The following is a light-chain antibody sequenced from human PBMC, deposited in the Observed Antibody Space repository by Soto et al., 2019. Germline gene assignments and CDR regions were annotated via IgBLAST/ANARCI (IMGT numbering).Light chain of an antibody. CDR1: QSVSSY. V-gene: IGKV3-11*01. CDR2: GAS. J-gene: IGKJ4*01. CDR3: QQRSNWPPV. Sequence: EIVMTQSPGTLSLSPGERATLSCRASQSVSSYLAWYQQKPGQAPRLLIYGASTRATGIPARFSGSGSGTDFTLTISSLEPEDFAVYYCQQRSNWPPVFGGGTKVDIK.